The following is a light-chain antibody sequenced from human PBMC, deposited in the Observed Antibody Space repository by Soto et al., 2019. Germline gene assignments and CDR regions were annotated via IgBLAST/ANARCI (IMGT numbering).Light chain of an antibody. V-gene: IGLV1-51*01. Sequence: QSVLTQPASLSAPPGEKVTISCSGRGSNIGRNYVSWYRQFPGTAPQLLIYDDSKRHSGVPDRLSGSRYGTSASLAIAGLQHGDEAVYYCGTWDESLGAGVFGGGTKLTVL. CDR1: GSNIGRNY. CDR2: DDS. CDR3: GTWDESLGAGV. J-gene: IGLJ2*01.